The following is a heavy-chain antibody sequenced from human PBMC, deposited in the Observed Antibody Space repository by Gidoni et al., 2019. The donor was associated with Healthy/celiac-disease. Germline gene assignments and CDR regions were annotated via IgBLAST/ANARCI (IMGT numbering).Heavy chain of an antibody. Sequence: QAQLVQPGAGVEKPGASVEVSCNASGSTFTGYVVHWVRPAPGQGLEWMGWSNPNSGGTNYAQKFQGRVTMTRDTSISTAYMELSRLRSDDTAVYYCARTQPQGSVDAFDIWGQGTMVTVSS. CDR3: ARTQPQGSVDAFDI. CDR2: SNPNSGGT. CDR1: GSTFTGYV. D-gene: IGHD2-15*01. V-gene: IGHV1-2*02. J-gene: IGHJ3*02.